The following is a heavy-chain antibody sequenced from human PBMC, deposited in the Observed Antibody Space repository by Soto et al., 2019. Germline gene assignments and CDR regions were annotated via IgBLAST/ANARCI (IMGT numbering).Heavy chain of an antibody. CDR3: ARVAPSGGSVRRFDP. CDR2: INAGDGNT. CDR1: GYTFTAYN. D-gene: IGHD3-10*01. Sequence: QVQLVQSGAEVKEPGASVRVSCKAFGYTFTAYNIHWLRQAPGQGLEWMGWINAGDGNTRSSRKYERSIIIPRTTSATTAYLEVDRLRSADTAIYYCARVAPSGGSVRRFDPWGQGTLLTVSS. J-gene: IGHJ5*02. V-gene: IGHV1-3*01.